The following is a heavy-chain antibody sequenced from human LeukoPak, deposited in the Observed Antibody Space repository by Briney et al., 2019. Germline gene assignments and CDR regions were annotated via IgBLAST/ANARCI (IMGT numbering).Heavy chain of an antibody. Sequence: ASVKVSCKASGYTFTNYAISWIRQAPGQGPEWMGWISTYNIDTKSAQKFQDRVTLTTDVSANTAYMELRSLTSGDTAVYYCARAYYNSWSGPGGYYYYLDVWGRGTTVTVSS. CDR3: ARAYYNSWSGPGGYYYYLDV. V-gene: IGHV1-18*01. CDR2: ISTYNIDT. J-gene: IGHJ6*03. CDR1: GYTFTNYA. D-gene: IGHD3-3*01.